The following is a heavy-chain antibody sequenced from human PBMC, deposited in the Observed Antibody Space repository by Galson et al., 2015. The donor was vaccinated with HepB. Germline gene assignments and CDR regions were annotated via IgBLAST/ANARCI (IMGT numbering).Heavy chain of an antibody. D-gene: IGHD3-10*01. J-gene: IGHJ4*02. V-gene: IGHV4-39*07. CDR1: GGSISSSSYY. CDR2: IYYSGST. Sequence: SETLSLTCTVSGGSISSSSYYWGWIRQPPGKGLEWIGSIYYSGSTYYNPSPKSRVTISVDTSKNQFYLKLSSVTAADTVVYCVASEPGNTMVRGYSDYWGQGTLVTVSS. CDR3: ASEPGNTMVRGYSDY.